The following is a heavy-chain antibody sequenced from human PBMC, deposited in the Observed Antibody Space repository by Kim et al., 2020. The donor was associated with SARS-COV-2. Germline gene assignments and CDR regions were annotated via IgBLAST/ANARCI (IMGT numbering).Heavy chain of an antibody. J-gene: IGHJ4*02. CDR3: AHFSSWYVDY. V-gene: IGHV3-74*01. D-gene: IGHD6-13*01. Sequence: SRSYADSVEGRFTICRDNAKNTLYLRMNRLRAEDTAVYYCAHFSSWYVDYWGQGTLVTVSS. CDR2: SR.